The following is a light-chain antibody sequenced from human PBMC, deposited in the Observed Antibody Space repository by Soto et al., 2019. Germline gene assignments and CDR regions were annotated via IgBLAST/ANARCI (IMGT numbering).Light chain of an antibody. Sequence: DTPMTQSPSSLSASVGDRVTITCQASRDISDYLNWYQQKPGKAPNLLIYDASNLETGVPSRFSGSGSGTDFTLSISSLQPEDTAAYYCHQYDNVPLTFGGGTKVEIK. CDR1: RDISDY. CDR3: HQYDNVPLT. J-gene: IGKJ4*01. CDR2: DAS. V-gene: IGKV1-33*01.